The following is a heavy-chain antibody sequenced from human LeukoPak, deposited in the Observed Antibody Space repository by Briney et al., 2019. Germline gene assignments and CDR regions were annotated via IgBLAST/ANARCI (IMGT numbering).Heavy chain of an antibody. J-gene: IGHJ4*02. Sequence: PGGSLRLSCAASGFIFSRYWRNWVRQAPGKGPVWISRINSDGSSTSYADSVKGRFTISRDNAKNTLYLQMNSLRAEDTAVYYCARDPRYCGGDCYTFDYWGQGTLVTVSS. CDR3: ARDPRYCGGDCYTFDY. CDR1: GFIFSRYW. D-gene: IGHD2-21*02. CDR2: INSDGSST. V-gene: IGHV3-74*01.